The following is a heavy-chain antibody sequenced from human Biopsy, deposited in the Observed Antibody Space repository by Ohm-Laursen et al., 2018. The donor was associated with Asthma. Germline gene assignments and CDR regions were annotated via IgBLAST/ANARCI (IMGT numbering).Heavy chain of an antibody. J-gene: IGHJ4*02. CDR3: ASQSSGPDFWSGYYYFDY. CDR1: GFTFSSYG. V-gene: IGHV3-30*03. CDR2: RSYDGSNK. D-gene: IGHD3-3*01. Sequence: SLRLSCTASGFTFSSYGMHWVRQAPGKGLEWVVVRSYDGSNKYYADSVKGRFTISRDNSKNTLYLQINSLRAEDTAVYYCASQSSGPDFWSGYYYFDYWGQGTLVTVSS.